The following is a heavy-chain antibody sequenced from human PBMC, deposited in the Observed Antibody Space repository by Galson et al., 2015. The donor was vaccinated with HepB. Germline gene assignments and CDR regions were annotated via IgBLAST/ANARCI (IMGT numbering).Heavy chain of an antibody. CDR1: GFTVSSNY. J-gene: IGHJ4*02. V-gene: IGHV3-66*01. Sequence: SLRLSCAASGFTVSSNYMSWVRQAPGKGLEWVSVIYSGGSTYYADSVKGRFTISRDNSKNTLYLQMNSLRAEDTAVYYCASESEVGATGTFDYWGQGTLVTVSS. CDR2: IYSGGST. D-gene: IGHD1-26*01. CDR3: ASESEVGATGTFDY.